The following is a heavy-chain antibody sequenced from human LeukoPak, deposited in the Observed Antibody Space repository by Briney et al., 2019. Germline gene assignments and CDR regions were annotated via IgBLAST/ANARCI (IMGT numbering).Heavy chain of an antibody. CDR3: ARDGAGDSSGYLDAFDI. CDR2: IIPILGIA. D-gene: IGHD3-22*01. CDR1: GGTFSSYA. J-gene: IGHJ3*02. Sequence: ASVKVSCKASGGTFSSYAISWVRQAPGQGLEWMGRIIPILGIANYAQKFQGRVTMTRDTSTSTVYMELSSLRSEDTAVYYCARDGAGDSSGYLDAFDIWGQGTMVTVSS. V-gene: IGHV1-69*04.